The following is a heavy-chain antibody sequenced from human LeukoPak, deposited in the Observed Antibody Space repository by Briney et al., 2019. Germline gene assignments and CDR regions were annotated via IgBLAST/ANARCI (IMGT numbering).Heavy chain of an antibody. CDR3: ARYRDDAGGAGQYYFDF. CDR2: IWYDGSKK. V-gene: IGHV3-33*01. D-gene: IGHD4-17*01. Sequence: GGSLRLSCAASGFTFSTSGMHWVRQAPGKGPEWLAVIWYDGSKKYYADSVMGRFTISRDNSRNTLYLQMNSLRAEDTAVYYCARYRDDAGGAGQYYFDFWGQGTLVTVSS. CDR1: GFTFSTSG. J-gene: IGHJ4*02.